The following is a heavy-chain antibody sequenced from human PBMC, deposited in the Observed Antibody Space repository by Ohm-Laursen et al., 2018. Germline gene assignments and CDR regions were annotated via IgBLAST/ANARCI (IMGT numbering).Heavy chain of an antibody. CDR2: IYYSGST. J-gene: IGHJ4*02. CDR3: ARKRGSSGYYSFDY. CDR1: GGSISSYY. V-gene: IGHV4-59*01. Sequence: TLSLTCTVSGGSISSYYWSWIRQPPGKGLEWIGYIYYSGSTNYNPSLKSRVTISVDTSKNQFSLKLSSVTAADTAVYYCARKRGSSGYYSFDYWGQGTLVTVSS. D-gene: IGHD3-22*01.